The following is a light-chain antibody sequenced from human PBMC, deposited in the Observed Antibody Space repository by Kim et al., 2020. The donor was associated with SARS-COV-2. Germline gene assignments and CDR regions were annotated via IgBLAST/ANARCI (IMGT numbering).Light chain of an antibody. CDR1: ESIGDW. Sequence: ASVGDRVTITCRATESIGDWLAWYQQKPGKPPNLLIYKASNLESGVPSRFSGSGSGTEFTLTINSLQPEDFATYYCQQYHSHSYAFGQGTKVDIK. CDR2: KAS. V-gene: IGKV1-5*03. CDR3: QQYHSHSYA. J-gene: IGKJ2*01.